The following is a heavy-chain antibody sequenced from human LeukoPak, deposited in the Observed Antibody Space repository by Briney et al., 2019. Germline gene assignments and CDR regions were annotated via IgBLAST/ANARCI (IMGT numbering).Heavy chain of an antibody. Sequence: PSETLSLTCTVSGGSISSYYWNWIRQPPGKGLEWIGYIFYSGSSNYNPSLKSRVTMSVDTSKNQFSLSLNSVTAADTAVYYCARAPSGSNYKEDWFDPWGQGTLVTVSS. CDR1: GGSISSYY. V-gene: IGHV4-59*01. J-gene: IGHJ5*02. CDR2: IFYSGSS. CDR3: ARAPSGSNYKEDWFDP. D-gene: IGHD4-11*01.